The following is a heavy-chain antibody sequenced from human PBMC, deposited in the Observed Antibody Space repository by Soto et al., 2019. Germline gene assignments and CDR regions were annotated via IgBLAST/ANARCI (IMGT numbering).Heavy chain of an antibody. V-gene: IGHV3-48*01. CDR2: ISSSSSTI. CDR3: ARDRRYSDWLLFDY. D-gene: IGHD3-9*01. Sequence: EVQLVESGGGLVQPGGSLRLSCAASGFTFSSYSMNWVRQAPGKGLEWVSYISSSSSTIYYADSVKGRFTISRDNAKNSLYLQMNSLRAEDTAVYYCARDRRYSDWLLFDYWGQGTLVTVSS. CDR1: GFTFSSYS. J-gene: IGHJ4*02.